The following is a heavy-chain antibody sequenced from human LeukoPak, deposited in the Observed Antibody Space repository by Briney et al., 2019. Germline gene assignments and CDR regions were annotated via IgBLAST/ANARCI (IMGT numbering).Heavy chain of an antibody. CDR2: IRSKAYGGTT. CDR1: GFNFGEYA. D-gene: IGHD3-22*01. V-gene: IGHV3-49*04. J-gene: IGHJ4*02. Sequence: GGSLRLPCTPSGFNFGEYAMSWVRQAPGKGLEWVGFIRSKAYGGTTEYAASVKGRFTISRDDSKSIAYLQMNSLKTEDTAVYYCTRGDYYNSSGYYFLFDYWGQGTLVTVSS. CDR3: TRGDYYNSSGYYFLFDY.